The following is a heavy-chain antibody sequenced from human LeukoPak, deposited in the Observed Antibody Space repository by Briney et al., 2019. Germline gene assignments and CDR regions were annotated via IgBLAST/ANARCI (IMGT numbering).Heavy chain of an antibody. CDR2: INPSGGST. Sequence: VASVKVSCKASGYTFTSYYMHWVRQAPGQGLEWMGIINPSGGSTSYAQKFQGRVTMTRDTSRSTVYMELSSLRSEDTAVYYCARDQKGYGSGTYYSVWGQGTTVTASS. V-gene: IGHV1-46*01. CDR3: ARDQKGYGSGTYYSV. CDR1: GYTFTSYY. D-gene: IGHD3-10*01. J-gene: IGHJ6*02.